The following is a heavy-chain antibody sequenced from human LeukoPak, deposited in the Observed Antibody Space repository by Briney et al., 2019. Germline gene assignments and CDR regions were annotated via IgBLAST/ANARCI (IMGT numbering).Heavy chain of an antibody. CDR2: IYYSGST. Sequence: SETLSLTCTVSGGSISSYYWSWIWQPPGKGLEWIGYIYYSGSTNYNPSLKSRVTISVDTSKNQFSLKLSSVTAADTAVYYCARAQYYGSGSYSPKFDYWGQGTLVTVSS. V-gene: IGHV4-59*01. CDR1: GGSISSYY. D-gene: IGHD3-10*01. J-gene: IGHJ4*02. CDR3: ARAQYYGSGSYSPKFDY.